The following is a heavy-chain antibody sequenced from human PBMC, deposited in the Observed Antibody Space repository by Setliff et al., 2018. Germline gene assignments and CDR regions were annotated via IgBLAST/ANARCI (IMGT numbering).Heavy chain of an antibody. D-gene: IGHD4-4*01. CDR2: IYHSGST. Sequence: SETLSLTCTVSGGSISRSSYYWGWIRQPPGKGLEWIGSIYHSGSTNYNPSLKSRVTISIDMSKNQFSLKLNSVTAADTAVYYCARGAYIGLDYWGQGTLVTVSS. CDR1: GGSISRSSYY. J-gene: IGHJ4*02. V-gene: IGHV4-39*07. CDR3: ARGAYIGLDY.